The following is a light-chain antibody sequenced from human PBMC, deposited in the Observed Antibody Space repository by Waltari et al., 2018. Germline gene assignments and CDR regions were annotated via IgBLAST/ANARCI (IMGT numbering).Light chain of an antibody. J-gene: IGLJ1*01. CDR1: ALSKEY. CDR3: QSADTTRTDYI. CDR2: KDT. V-gene: IGLV3-25*03. Sequence: SLELTQPPSVSVSPGQTARISCSGHALSKEYAYCYQQRAGQAPVLLIYKDTERPSGIPDRVSAATSGTTATLTISGVQAEDEADYYCQSADTTRTDYIFGGGTKVTVL.